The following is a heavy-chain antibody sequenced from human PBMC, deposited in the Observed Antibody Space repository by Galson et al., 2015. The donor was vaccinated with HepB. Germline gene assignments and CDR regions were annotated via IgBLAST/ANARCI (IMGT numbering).Heavy chain of an antibody. CDR3: TREAHVTVPAFDP. CDR2: IWADGSHQ. Sequence: SLRLSCAASGFIFRDFGIHWVRQAPGKGLEWVVGIWADGSHQNYADSVKGRFSISRDNSKNIVYLQMNRLRDGDTGLYYCTREAHVTVPAFDPLGQGALVTVSS. CDR1: GFIFRDFG. V-gene: IGHV3-33*01. D-gene: IGHD4-17*01. J-gene: IGHJ5*02.